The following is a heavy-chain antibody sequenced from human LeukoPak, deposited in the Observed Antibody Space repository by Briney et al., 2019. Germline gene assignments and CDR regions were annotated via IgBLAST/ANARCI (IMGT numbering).Heavy chain of an antibody. D-gene: IGHD2-8*01. CDR1: GFLFSSYP. CDR2: ISGSGGST. CDR3: AKDRSCTNDVCHGDFDY. V-gene: IGHV3-23*01. Sequence: PGGSLTLSCAASGFLFSSYPMSWLPPAPGKGLEGGATISGSGGSTYYADSVKGLFTISRDNSKNTVYLQMNSLRAEDTAVYYCAKDRSCTNDVCHGDFDYWGQGTLVTVSS. J-gene: IGHJ4*02.